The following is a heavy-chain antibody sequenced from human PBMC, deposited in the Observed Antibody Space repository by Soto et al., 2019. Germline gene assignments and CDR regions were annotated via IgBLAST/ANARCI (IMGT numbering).Heavy chain of an antibody. CDR1: GYTFTSYD. D-gene: IGHD6-13*01. CDR2: MNPNSGNT. Sequence: ASVKVSCKASGYTFTSYDINWVRQATGQGLEWMGWMNPNSGNTGYAQKFQGRVTMTRNTSISTAYMELSSLRSEDTAVYYCAREAAGSTYYYYYYMDVWGKGTTVTVSS. CDR3: AREAAGSTYYYYYYMDV. V-gene: IGHV1-8*01. J-gene: IGHJ6*03.